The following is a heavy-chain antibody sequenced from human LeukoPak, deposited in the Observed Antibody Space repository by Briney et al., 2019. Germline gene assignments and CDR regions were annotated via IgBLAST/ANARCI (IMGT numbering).Heavy chain of an antibody. Sequence: GGSLRLSCAASGFTFSGCGMHWVRQAPGKGLEWVAFIWHDGRDKYYTDSVKGRFTISRDNSKNTLYLQMNSLRAEDTAMYYCAKDPYSYGSYFDYWGRGTLVTVSS. V-gene: IGHV3-30*02. CDR1: GFTFSGCG. CDR2: IWHDGRDK. CDR3: AKDPYSYGSYFDY. D-gene: IGHD5-18*01. J-gene: IGHJ4*02.